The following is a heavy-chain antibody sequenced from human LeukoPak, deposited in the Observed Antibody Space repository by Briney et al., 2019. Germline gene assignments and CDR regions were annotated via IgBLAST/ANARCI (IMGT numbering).Heavy chain of an antibody. CDR3: ARGPITGTPGYFDY. CDR1: GGSISSYY. D-gene: IGHD1-20*01. CDR2: IYYSGST. Sequence: SETLSLTCTVSGGSISSYYWSWIRHPPGKGLEWIGYIYYSGSTNYNPSLKSRVTISVDTSKNQSSLKLSSVTAADTAVYYCARGPITGTPGYFDYWGQGTLVTVSS. V-gene: IGHV4-59*01. J-gene: IGHJ4*02.